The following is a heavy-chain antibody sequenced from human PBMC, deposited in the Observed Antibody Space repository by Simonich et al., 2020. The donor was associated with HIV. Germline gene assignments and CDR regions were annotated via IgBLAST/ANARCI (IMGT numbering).Heavy chain of an antibody. Sequence: QVQLQQWGAGLLKPSETLSLTCAVYGGSFSGYYWSWIRQPPGKGLEWMGEFNHSESTNYNPAHKSRVTISVDTSKNQFSLKLSSVTAADTAVYYCARGFYQRLYYFDYWGQGTLVTVSS. V-gene: IGHV4-34*01. J-gene: IGHJ4*02. CDR2: FNHSEST. CDR1: GGSFSGYY. CDR3: ARGFYQRLYYFDY. D-gene: IGHD2-2*01.